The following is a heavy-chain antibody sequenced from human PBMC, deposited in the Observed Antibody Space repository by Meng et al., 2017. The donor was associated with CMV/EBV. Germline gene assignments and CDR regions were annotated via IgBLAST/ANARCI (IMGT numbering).Heavy chain of an antibody. CDR2: INPSGGST. Sequence: ASVKVSCKASGYTFTSYYMHWVRQAPGQGLEWMGIINPSGGSTSYAQKFQGRVTMTRDTSTSTVYMELSSLRSEDTAVYYCARNRKADYDFWSGYYATHYYYYGMDVWGQGTTVTVSS. CDR3: ARNRKADYDFWSGYYATHYYYYGMDV. D-gene: IGHD3-3*01. CDR1: GYTFTSYY. J-gene: IGHJ6*02. V-gene: IGHV1-46*01.